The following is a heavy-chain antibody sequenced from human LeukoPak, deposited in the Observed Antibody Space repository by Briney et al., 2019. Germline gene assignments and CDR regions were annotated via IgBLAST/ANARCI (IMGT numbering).Heavy chain of an antibody. CDR1: GFTFSSFE. J-gene: IGHJ4*02. CDR2: ISSGGTTM. CDR3: ARDAVSLAAAGTSDY. V-gene: IGHV3-48*03. Sequence: GGSLRLSCAASGFTFSSFEMNWVRQAPGKGLEWVSYISSGGTTMYYADSVKGRFTISRDNAKNSLYLQMNSLRAEDTAVYYCARDAVSLAAAGTSDYWGQGTLVTVSS. D-gene: IGHD6-13*01.